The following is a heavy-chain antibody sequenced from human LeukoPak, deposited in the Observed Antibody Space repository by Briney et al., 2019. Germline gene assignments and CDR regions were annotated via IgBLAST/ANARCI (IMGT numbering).Heavy chain of an antibody. CDR2: INPNSGGT. Sequence: ASVKVSCKASGYTFTGYYMHWVRQAPGQGLEWMGWINPNSGGTNYAQKFQGRVTMTRDTSISTAYMELSRLRSDDTAVYYRARAPRSSYYDSSGSWGQGTLVTVSS. D-gene: IGHD3-22*01. V-gene: IGHV1-2*02. J-gene: IGHJ4*02. CDR3: ARAPRSSYYDSSGS. CDR1: GYTFTGYY.